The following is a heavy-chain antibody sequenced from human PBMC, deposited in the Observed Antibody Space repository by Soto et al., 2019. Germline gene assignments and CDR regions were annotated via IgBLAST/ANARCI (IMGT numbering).Heavy chain of an antibody. D-gene: IGHD6-13*01. CDR2: ISSDGRYT. Sequence: TGGSLRLSCAVSGFTFSSYWMHWVPQAPGKGLVWVSRISSDGRYTSYADSAKGRFSISRDNAKNTLYLQMNSLRAEDTAVYYCARDVYSSNCLDYWGQGTLVTVSS. V-gene: IGHV3-74*01. CDR1: GFTFSSYW. CDR3: ARDVYSSNCLDY. J-gene: IGHJ4*02.